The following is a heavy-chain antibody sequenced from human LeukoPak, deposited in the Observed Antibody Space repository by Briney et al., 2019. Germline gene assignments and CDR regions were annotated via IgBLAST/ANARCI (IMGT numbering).Heavy chain of an antibody. D-gene: IGHD6-13*01. CDR2: INHSGST. CDR3: ARLSPSSSWYSNWFDP. V-gene: IGHV4-34*01. CDR1: GVSFSGYY. Sequence: SETLSLTYAVYGVSFSGYYWSWIRQPPGEGLEWMGEINHSGSTNYNPSLKRRVTISVDTSKNQFSLKLSSVTAADTAVYYCARLSPSSSWYSNWFDPWGQGTLVTVSS. J-gene: IGHJ5*02.